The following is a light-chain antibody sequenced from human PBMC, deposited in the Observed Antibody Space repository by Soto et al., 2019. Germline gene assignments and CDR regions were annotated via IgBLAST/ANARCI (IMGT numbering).Light chain of an antibody. V-gene: IGKV1-6*01. J-gene: IGKJ1*01. CDR3: LQYYNYPWT. Sequence: AIQMTQSPSSLSASVGGRVTITCRASQGIRNELGWYQQKPGKAPNLLIYAASSLQSGVPSRFSGSGSVTDFTLTISSLQPEDFATYYWLQYYNYPWTFGQGTKVEIK. CDR2: AAS. CDR1: QGIRNE.